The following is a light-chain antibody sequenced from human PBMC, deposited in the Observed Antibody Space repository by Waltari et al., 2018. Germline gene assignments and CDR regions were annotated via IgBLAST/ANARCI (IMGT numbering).Light chain of an antibody. Sequence: SDDLTQPPAPSVVPGQTATTTCSRDTSRNQHGSSYQQKARQAPVLVIYHDRVRPSGIPERFSASSSGTTVTLPTNSVQAQDDADYYCHSADYSDSIVMFGGGTKLTVL. CDR2: HDR. J-gene: IGLJ3*02. CDR1: TSRNQH. V-gene: IGLV3-25*03. CDR3: HSADYSDSIVM.